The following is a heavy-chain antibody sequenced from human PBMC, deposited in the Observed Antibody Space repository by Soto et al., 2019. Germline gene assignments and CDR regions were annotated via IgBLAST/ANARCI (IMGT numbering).Heavy chain of an antibody. Sequence: ASVKVSCKASGYTFTSYAMHWVRQAPGQRLEWMGWINAGNGNTKYSQKFQGRVTITRDTSASTAYMELSSLRSEDTAVFFCAITPYCTNGVCSRLYYMDVWGKGTTVTVSS. CDR1: GYTFTSYA. CDR2: INAGNGNT. CDR3: AITPYCTNGVCSRLYYMDV. J-gene: IGHJ6*03. V-gene: IGHV1-3*01. D-gene: IGHD2-8*01.